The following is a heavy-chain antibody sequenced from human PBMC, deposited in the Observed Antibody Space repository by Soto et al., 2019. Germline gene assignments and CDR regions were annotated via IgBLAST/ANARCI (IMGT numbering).Heavy chain of an antibody. V-gene: IGHV3-11*06. D-gene: IGHD3-10*01. CDR2: ISSSSSYT. J-gene: IGHJ6*02. Sequence: KLGGSLRLSCAASGFTFSDYYMSWIRQAPGKGLEWVSYISSSSSYTNYADSVKGRFTISRDNAKNSLYLQMNSLRAEDTAVYYCARGVLGYAVGVGMDVWGQGTTVTVSS. CDR1: GFTFSDYY. CDR3: ARGVLGYAVGVGMDV.